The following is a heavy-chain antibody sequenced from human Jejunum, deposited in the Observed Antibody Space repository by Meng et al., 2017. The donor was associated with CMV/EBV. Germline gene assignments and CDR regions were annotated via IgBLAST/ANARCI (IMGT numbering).Heavy chain of an antibody. CDR2: ISPTGGT. Sequence: QVKLGKAGDEVKKPWASCSDPCEGSVCNLTKDYIDWGRQAPGQGLEWLGMISPTGGTDIGQKFQGRVTVTRDPFISTAYMELNSLTSVDGAIYYCAREEQGHDYWGQGTLVTVSS. CDR3: AREEQGHDY. CDR1: VCNLTKDY. J-gene: IGHJ4*02. D-gene: IGHD1/OR15-1a*01. V-gene: IGHV1-2*02.